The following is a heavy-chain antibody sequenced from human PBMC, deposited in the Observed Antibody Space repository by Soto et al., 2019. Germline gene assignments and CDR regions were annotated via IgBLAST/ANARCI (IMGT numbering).Heavy chain of an antibody. V-gene: IGHV2-5*02. D-gene: IGHD3-9*01. CDR2: IYLDDDK. J-gene: IGHJ6*02. CDR3: AHRRDSRYVDWLLHHAYYYGMDV. CDR1: GFSLSTSGVG. Sequence: QITLKESGPTLVKPTQTLTLTCTFSGFSLSTSGVGGGWIRQPPGNALEWLALIYLDDDKRYSPSLKSRLTITKDTSKNQVVLTMTNMDPVDTATYYCAHRRDSRYVDWLLHHAYYYGMDVWGQGTTVTVSS.